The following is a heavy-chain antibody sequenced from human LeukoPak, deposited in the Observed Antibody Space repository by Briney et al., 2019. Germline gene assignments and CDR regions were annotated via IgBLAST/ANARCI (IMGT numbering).Heavy chain of an antibody. CDR1: GFTFSNHA. CDR3: AKDRGSVAVAGIDY. J-gene: IGHJ4*02. Sequence: GGSLRLSCAASGFTFSNHAMSWVRQAPGKGLEWVSCIHGYVGSTEYIDSVKGRFTISRDNSKNTLYLQLNSLRAEDTAVYYCAKDRGSVAVAGIDYWGPGTLVTVSS. D-gene: IGHD6-19*01. CDR2: IHGYVGST. V-gene: IGHV3-23*01.